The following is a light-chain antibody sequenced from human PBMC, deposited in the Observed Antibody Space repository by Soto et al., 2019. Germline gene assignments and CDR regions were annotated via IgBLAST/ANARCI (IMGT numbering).Light chain of an antibody. CDR1: QSVATD. Sequence: EIVMTQSPATLSLSPGERATLSCRASQSVATDLAWYQQKLGQAPRLLIYGVSTRATGIPARFSGSGSGTDFTLTINRLEPEDFAVYYCQQYGSSPLTFGGGTKVDIK. V-gene: IGKV3-20*01. CDR2: GVS. CDR3: QQYGSSPLT. J-gene: IGKJ4*01.